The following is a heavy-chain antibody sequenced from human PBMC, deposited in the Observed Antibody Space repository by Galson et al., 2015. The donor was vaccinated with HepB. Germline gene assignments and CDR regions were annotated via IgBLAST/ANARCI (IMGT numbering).Heavy chain of an antibody. V-gene: IGHV1-69*04. D-gene: IGHD3-9*01. CDR3: ASSHAPSYGILTP. CDR2: TIPILGIA. J-gene: IGHJ5*02. Sequence: SVKVSCKASGGTFSSYAISWVRQAPGQGLEWMGRTIPILGIANYAQKFRGRVTITADKSTSTAYMELSSLRSEDTAVYYCASSHAPSYGILTPWGQGTLVTVSS. CDR1: GGTFSSYA.